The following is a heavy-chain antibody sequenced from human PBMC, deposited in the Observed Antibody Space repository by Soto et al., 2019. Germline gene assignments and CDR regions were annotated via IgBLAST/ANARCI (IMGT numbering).Heavy chain of an antibody. V-gene: IGHV3-30-3*01. J-gene: IGHJ6*02. D-gene: IGHD2-2*01. CDR1: GFTFSSYA. CDR2: ISYDGSNK. CDR3: ARVKGARVRSTSPRYGMDV. Sequence: QVQLVESGGGVVQPGRSLRLSCAASGFTFSSYAMHWVRQAPGKGLEWVAVISYDGSNKYYADSVKGRFTISRDNSKNTLYLQINSLRAEDTAVYYCARVKGARVRSTSPRYGMDVWGQGTTVTVSS.